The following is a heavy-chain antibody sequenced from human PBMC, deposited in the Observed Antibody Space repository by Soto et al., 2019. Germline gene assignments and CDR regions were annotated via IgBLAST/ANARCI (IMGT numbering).Heavy chain of an antibody. J-gene: IGHJ6*02. D-gene: IGHD6-13*01. CDR1: GFTFSSYA. Sequence: GGSLRLSCADSGFTFSSYAMSWVRQAPGKGLEWVSAISGSGGSTYYADSVKGRFTISRDNSKNTLYLQMNSLRAEDTAVYYCAKAVRSSSWQSPMDYYYYGMDVWGQGTTVTVSS. CDR2: ISGSGGST. CDR3: AKAVRSSSWQSPMDYYYYGMDV. V-gene: IGHV3-23*01.